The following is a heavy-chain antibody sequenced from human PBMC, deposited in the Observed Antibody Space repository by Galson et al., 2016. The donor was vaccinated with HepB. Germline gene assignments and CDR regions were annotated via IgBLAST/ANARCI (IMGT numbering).Heavy chain of an antibody. J-gene: IGHJ1*01. Sequence: SVKVSCKASGGTFSSYAISWVRQAPGQGLEWMGGIILIFGTANYAQKFQGRVTITADESTSAAYMELSSLRSEDTAVYYCAEEMYSYGSGTGEGYFQHWGQGTLVTVSS. CDR3: AEEMYSYGSGTGEGYFQH. CDR2: IILIFGTA. V-gene: IGHV1-69*13. CDR1: GGTFSSYA. D-gene: IGHD3-10*01.